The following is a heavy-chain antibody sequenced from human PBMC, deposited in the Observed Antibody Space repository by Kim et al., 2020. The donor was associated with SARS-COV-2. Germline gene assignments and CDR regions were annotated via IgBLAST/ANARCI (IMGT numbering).Heavy chain of an antibody. CDR1: GGSFSGYY. J-gene: IGHJ4*02. CDR3: ARVGGGSLAGLYYFDY. CDR2: INHSGST. V-gene: IGHV4-34*01. D-gene: IGHD1-26*01. Sequence: SETLSLTCAVYGGSFSGYYWSWIRQPPGKGLEWIGEINHSGSTNYNPSLKSRVTISVDTSKNQFSLKLSSVTAADTAVYYCARVGGGSLAGLYYFDYWGQGTLVTVSS.